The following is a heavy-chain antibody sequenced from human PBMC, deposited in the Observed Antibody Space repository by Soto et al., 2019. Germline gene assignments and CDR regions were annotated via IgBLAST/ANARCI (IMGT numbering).Heavy chain of an antibody. J-gene: IGHJ6*02. CDR2: ISYDGSNK. CDR3: AKDRDVIYGDSRTLYYYGMDV. D-gene: IGHD4-17*01. V-gene: IGHV3-30*18. Sequence: GGSLRLSCAASGFTFSSCGMHWVRQAPGKGLEWVAVISYDGSNKYYADSVKGRFTISRDNSKNTLYLQMNSLRAEDTAVYYCAKDRDVIYGDSRTLYYYGMDVWGQGTTVTVSS. CDR1: GFTFSSCG.